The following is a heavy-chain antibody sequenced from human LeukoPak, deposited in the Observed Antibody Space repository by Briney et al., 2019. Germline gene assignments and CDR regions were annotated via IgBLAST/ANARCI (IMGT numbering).Heavy chain of an antibody. CDR3: GKEIRLYYFGSGAAFDH. CDR2: ISWDGDTT. J-gene: IGHJ4*02. CDR1: GFTFDDYS. Sequence: GGSLRLSCAASGFTFDDYSMHWVRQAPGKGLEWVSLISWDGDTTYYADSVKGRFTISRDNSKNSLYLQMNSLRTEDTALYYCGKEIRLYYFGSGAAFDHWDQGTLVTVSS. D-gene: IGHD3-10*01. V-gene: IGHV3-43*01.